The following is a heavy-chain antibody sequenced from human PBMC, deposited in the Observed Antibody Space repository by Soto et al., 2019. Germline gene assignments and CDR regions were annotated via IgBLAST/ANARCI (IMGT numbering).Heavy chain of an antibody. CDR1: GDSMSSGAY. J-gene: IGHJ4*01. V-gene: IGHV4-38-2*01. CDR2: IYHGGTT. CDR3: ARVHVMVVAGSTFDY. D-gene: IGHD6-19*01. Sequence: SESLSLSCPVSGDSMSSGAYGAWIRQPPGKGPEWIASIYHGGTTFYNPSLKSRITISVDTSNNQFSLKLTSVTAADTAVYYCARVHVMVVAGSTFDYWGHGTLVPVYS.